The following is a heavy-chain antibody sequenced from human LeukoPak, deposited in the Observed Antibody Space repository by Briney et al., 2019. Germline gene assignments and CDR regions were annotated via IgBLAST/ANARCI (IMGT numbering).Heavy chain of an antibody. CDR3: ARARESDTGYSSGWYLSY. V-gene: IGHV1-46*01. CDR1: GYTSTSYY. J-gene: IGHJ4*02. D-gene: IGHD6-19*01. CDR2: INPSGGST. Sequence: ASVKVSCKASGYTSTSYYMHWVRQAPGQGLEWMGVINPSGGSTSYAQKFQGRVTMTRDTSTSTVYMELSSLRSEDTAVYYCARARESDTGYSSGWYLSYWGQGTLVTVSS.